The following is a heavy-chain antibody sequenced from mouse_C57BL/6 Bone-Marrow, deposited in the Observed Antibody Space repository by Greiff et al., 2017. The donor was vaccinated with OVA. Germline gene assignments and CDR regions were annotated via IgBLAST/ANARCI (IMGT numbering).Heavy chain of an antibody. D-gene: IGHD1-1*01. CDR3: ARDRGSSNWCAY. CDR1: GYSITSGYY. CDR2: ISYDGSN. J-gene: IGHJ3*01. V-gene: IGHV3-6*01. Sequence: ESGPGLVKPSQSLSLTCSVTGYSITSGYYWNWIRQFPGNKLEWMGYISYDGSNNYNPSLKNRISITRDTSKNQFFLKLNSVTTEDTATYYCARDRGSSNWCAYWGQGTLVTVSA.